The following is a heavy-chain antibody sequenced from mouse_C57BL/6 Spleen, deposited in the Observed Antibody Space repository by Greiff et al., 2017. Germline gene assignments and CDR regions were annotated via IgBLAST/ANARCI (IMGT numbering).Heavy chain of an antibody. D-gene: IGHD4-1*01. V-gene: IGHV1-54*01. CDR1: GYAFTNYL. J-gene: IGHJ2*01. CDR2: INPGSGGT. CDR3: ARQDWYSFDS. Sequence: QVQLQQSGAELVRPGTSVKVSCKASGYAFTNYLIEWVKQRPGQGLEWIGVINPGSGGTNYNEKFKGKATLPADKSSSTAYLQLSSLTSEDSAVYFCARQDWYSFDSWGQGTTLTVSS.